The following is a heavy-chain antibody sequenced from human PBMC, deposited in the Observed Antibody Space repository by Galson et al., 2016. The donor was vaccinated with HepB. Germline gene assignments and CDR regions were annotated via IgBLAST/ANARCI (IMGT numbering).Heavy chain of an antibody. Sequence: SLRLSCAASGLTIRHDQMHWIRQVPGKGLEWVAVISYNGKEKYYGDSVKGRFVISGDNSKNTVSLQMNSLTTEDTAVYYCAKSRGSDQFFESWGQGALVTVSS. CDR3: AKSRGSDQFFES. D-gene: IGHD3-10*01. CDR1: GLTIRHDQ. CDR2: ISYNGKEK. J-gene: IGHJ4*02. V-gene: IGHV3-30*18.